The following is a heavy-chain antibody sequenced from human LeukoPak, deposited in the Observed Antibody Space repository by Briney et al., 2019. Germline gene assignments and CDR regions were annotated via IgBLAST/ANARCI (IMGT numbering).Heavy chain of an antibody. CDR1: GGTFSSYA. J-gene: IGHJ6*02. V-gene: IGHV1-69*04. Sequence: GASVKVSCKASGGTFSSYAISWVRQAPGQGLEWMGRIIPILGIANYAQKFQGRVTITADKSTSTAYMELSSLRSEDTAVYYCARDRPPYGDYGMDVWGQGTTVTVSS. CDR2: IIPILGIA. CDR3: ARDRPPYGDYGMDV. D-gene: IGHD4-17*01.